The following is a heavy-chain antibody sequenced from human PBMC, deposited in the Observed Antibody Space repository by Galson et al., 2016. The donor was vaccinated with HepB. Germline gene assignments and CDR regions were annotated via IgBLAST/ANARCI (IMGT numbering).Heavy chain of an antibody. CDR1: GLTLNNFV. CDR3: GRGLSGDVYNFGAY. V-gene: IGHV3-23*01. Sequence: SLRLSCAASGLTLNNFVINWIRQAPGKGLEWVSGISVSGDHVYYADPVKGRPTIYRENSKNTVYLQMNSLRAEDTAVYYCGRGLSGDVYNFGAYWGQGTRVTVSS. J-gene: IGHJ4*02. CDR2: ISVSGDHV. D-gene: IGHD5-24*01.